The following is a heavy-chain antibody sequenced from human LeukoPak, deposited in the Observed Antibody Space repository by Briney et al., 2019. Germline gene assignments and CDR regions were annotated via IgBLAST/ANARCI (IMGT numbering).Heavy chain of an antibody. J-gene: IGHJ4*02. Sequence: GGSLRLSCAASGFTFTSYAMTWVRQAPGKGLEWVSAISGSGGSTYYADSVKGRFTISRDNSKNTLYLQMNSLRAEDTAVYYCAKAGSIRFDYWGQGTLVTVSS. CDR3: AKAGSIRFDY. CDR1: GFTFTSYA. CDR2: ISGSGGST. D-gene: IGHD1-26*01. V-gene: IGHV3-23*01.